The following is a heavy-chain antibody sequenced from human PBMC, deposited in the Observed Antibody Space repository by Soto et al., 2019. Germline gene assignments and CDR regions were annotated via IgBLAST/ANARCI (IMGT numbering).Heavy chain of an antibody. CDR3: ARRIMLTFGGVIAILDAFDI. CDR2: ISGSGGST. V-gene: IGHV3-23*01. Sequence: GGSLRLFCAASGFTFSSYAMSWVRQAPGKGLEWVSAISGSGGSTYYADSVKGRFTISRDNSKNTLYLQMNSLRAEDTAVYYCARRIMLTFGGVIAILDAFDIWGKGTMVTVSS. CDR1: GFTFSSYA. J-gene: IGHJ3*02. D-gene: IGHD3-16*02.